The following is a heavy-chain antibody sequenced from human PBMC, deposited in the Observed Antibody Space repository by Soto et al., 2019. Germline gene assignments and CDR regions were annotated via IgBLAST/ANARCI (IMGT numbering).Heavy chain of an antibody. CDR1: GFTFGDYA. CDR3: TRDSHFAFDY. Sequence: PGGSLRLSCSASGFTFGDYALSWVRQAPGKGLEWVGFIRSKAYGGTTEYAASVKGRFTISRDDSKSIAYLQMNSLKTEDTAVYYCTRDSHFAFDYWGQGNLVTVSS. V-gene: IGHV3-49*04. J-gene: IGHJ4*02. CDR2: IRSKAYGGTT.